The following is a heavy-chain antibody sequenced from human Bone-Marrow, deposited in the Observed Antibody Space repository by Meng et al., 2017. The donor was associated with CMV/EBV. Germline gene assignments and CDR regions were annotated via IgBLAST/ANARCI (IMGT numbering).Heavy chain of an antibody. CDR2: SSYTGST. CDR1: GGSVSSGSYY. Sequence: SETLSLTCAVSGGSVSSGSYYWSWIRQSPGKGLEWIGYSSYTGSTNYNPSLKSRVTISVDTSKNQISLKLNSVTAADTAVYYCAGETDFVVVPAARWHFDLWGRGTLVTVSS. J-gene: IGHJ2*01. V-gene: IGHV4-61*01. D-gene: IGHD2-2*01. CDR3: AGETDFVVVPAARWHFDL.